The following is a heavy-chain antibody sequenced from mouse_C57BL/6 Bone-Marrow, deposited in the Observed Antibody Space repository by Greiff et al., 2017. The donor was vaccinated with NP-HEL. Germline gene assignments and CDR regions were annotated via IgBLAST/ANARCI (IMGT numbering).Heavy chain of an antibody. CDR2: IRSKSSNYAT. D-gene: IGHD1-1*01. CDR3: VREGFDYYGSLFDY. Sequence: EVQRVESGGGLVQPKGSLKLSCAASGFTFNTYAMHWVRQAPGKGLEWVARIRSKSSNYATYYADSVKDRFTISRDDSQSMLYLQMNNLKTEDTAMYYCVREGFDYYGSLFDYWGQGTTLTVSS. J-gene: IGHJ2*01. V-gene: IGHV10-3*01. CDR1: GFTFNTYA.